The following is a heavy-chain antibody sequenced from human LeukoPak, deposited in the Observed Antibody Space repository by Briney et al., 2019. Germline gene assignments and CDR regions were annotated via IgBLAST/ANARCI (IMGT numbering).Heavy chain of an antibody. J-gene: IGHJ6*03. CDR1: GGTFSSYA. CDR3: ARSGYEDYYYYMDV. CDR2: IIPIFGTA. V-gene: IGHV1-69*05. D-gene: IGHD2-15*01. Sequence: SVKVSCKASGGTFSSYAISWVRQAPGQGLEWMGGIIPIFGTANYAQKFQGRVTITTDESTSTAYMELSSLRSEDTAMYYCARSGYEDYYYYMDVWGKGTTVTVSS.